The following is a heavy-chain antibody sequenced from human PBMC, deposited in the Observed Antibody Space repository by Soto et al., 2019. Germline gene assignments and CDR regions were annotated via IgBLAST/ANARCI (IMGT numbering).Heavy chain of an antibody. D-gene: IGHD3-10*01. CDR1: GYSIRSGYY. CDR3: AALWSGELAFNY. Sequence: PSETLSLTCSVSGYSIRSGYYWGWVRQAPGKGLEWLGSVYHNGIMFHNPSFQSRVTISVDTSKNQFSLNLRSVTAAETAVYYCAALWSGELAFNYWGHGILVTVSS. V-gene: IGHV4-38-2*02. CDR2: VYHNGIM. J-gene: IGHJ4*01.